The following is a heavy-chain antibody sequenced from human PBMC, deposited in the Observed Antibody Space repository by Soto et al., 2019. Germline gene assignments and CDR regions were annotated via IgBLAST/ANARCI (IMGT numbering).Heavy chain of an antibody. CDR1: GFTFSSYS. Sequence: EVQLVESGGGLVKPVGSLRLSCAASGFTFSSYSMNWVRQAPGKGLEWVSSISSSSSYIYYPDSVKGRFTISRDNAKNSLYLQMNSLRAEDTAVYYCARGYDKSDYWGQGTLVIVAA. D-gene: IGHD5-12*01. V-gene: IGHV3-21*01. CDR3: ARGYDKSDY. CDR2: ISSSSSYI. J-gene: IGHJ4*02.